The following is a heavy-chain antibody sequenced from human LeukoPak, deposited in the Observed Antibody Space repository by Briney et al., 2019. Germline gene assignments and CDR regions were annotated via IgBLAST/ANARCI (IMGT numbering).Heavy chain of an antibody. Sequence: GGSLRLSCAASGFTFSSYGMHWVRQAPGKGLEWVAFIRYDGSNKYYADSVKGRFTISRDNSKNTLYLQMNSLRAEDTAVYYCAKDPLWFGEGKYYFDYWGQGTLVTVSS. CDR3: AKDPLWFGEGKYYFDY. V-gene: IGHV3-30*02. D-gene: IGHD3-10*01. CDR1: GFTFSSYG. CDR2: IRYDGSNK. J-gene: IGHJ4*02.